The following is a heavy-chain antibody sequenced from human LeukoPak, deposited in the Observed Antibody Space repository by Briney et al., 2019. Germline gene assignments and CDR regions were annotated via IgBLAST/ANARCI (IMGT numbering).Heavy chain of an antibody. J-gene: IGHJ6*03. V-gene: IGHV4-59*01. D-gene: IGHD2-2*01. Sequence: KPSETLSLTCTVSGGSISSYYWSWIRQPPGKGLEWIGYIYYSGSTNYNPSLKSRVTISVDTSKNQFSLKLSSVTAADTAVYYCARGVRYCSRTSCPYYYYYYMDVWGKGTTVTVSS. CDR2: IYYSGST. CDR1: GGSISSYY. CDR3: ARGVRYCSRTSCPYYYYYYMDV.